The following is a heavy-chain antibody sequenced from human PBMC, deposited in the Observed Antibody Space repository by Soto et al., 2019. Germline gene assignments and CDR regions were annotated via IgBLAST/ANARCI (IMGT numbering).Heavy chain of an antibody. J-gene: IGHJ4*02. CDR3: AKDLGDFWSGYYFDY. CDR2: ISGSGGST. D-gene: IGHD3-3*01. Sequence: XESLRLSCAASGFTFSSYAMSGVRQAPGKGLEWVSAISGSGGSTYYADSVKGRFIISRDNSKNTLYLQMNSLRAEDTAVYYCAKDLGDFWSGYYFDYWGQGTLVTVSS. V-gene: IGHV3-23*01. CDR1: GFTFSSYA.